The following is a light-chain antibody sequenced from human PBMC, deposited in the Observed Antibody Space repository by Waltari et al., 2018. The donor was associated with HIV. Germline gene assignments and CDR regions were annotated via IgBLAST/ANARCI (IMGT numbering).Light chain of an antibody. J-gene: IGLJ2*01. Sequence: QSVLTQPPSVSAAPGQKVTISCSGSSSNIGKNYVSWYQQLPGTAPKPVIYDNNKRPSGIPDRFSGSKSGTSATLDITGLQTGDEADYYCGTWDSSLSAGVFGGGTKLTVL. V-gene: IGLV1-51*01. CDR2: DNN. CDR3: GTWDSSLSAGV. CDR1: SSNIGKNY.